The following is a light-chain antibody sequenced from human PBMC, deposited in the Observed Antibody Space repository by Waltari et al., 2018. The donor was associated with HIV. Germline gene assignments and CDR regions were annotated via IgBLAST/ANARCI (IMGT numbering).Light chain of an antibody. CDR3: AAWDDSLNGHVL. V-gene: IGLV1-44*01. CDR2: NNS. CDR1: SSNIGSNP. J-gene: IGLJ2*01. Sequence: QSVLTQPPSASGTPGQRVTFSCSGSSSNIGSNPVDWYQKLPGTAPRLLIYNNSQRPSGVPDRSSGSKSGTSASLAISGLQSEDEADYYCAAWDDSLNGHVLFGGGTKLTVL.